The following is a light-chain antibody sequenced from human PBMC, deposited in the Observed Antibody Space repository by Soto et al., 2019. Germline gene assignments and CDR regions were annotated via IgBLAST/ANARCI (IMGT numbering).Light chain of an antibody. J-gene: IGKJ1*01. CDR2: GAS. CDR3: QQYGSSRT. Sequence: EIVLTQSPGILSLSPGEIATLYFRASQSVSSSYLAWYQQKPGQAPRLLIYGASSRATGIPDRFSGSGSGTDFTLTISRLEPEDFAVYYCQQYGSSRTFGQGTKVDIK. V-gene: IGKV3-20*01. CDR1: QSVSSSY.